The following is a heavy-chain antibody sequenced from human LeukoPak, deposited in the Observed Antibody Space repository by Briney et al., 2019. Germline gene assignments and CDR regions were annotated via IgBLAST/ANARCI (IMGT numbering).Heavy chain of an antibody. V-gene: IGHV1-8*01. CDR3: ARGYCSSTSCYVYYFDY. Sequence: GASVKVSCKASGYTFTSYDINWVRQATGQGLEWMGWMNPNSGNTGYAQKFQGRVTMTRNTSISTAYMELSSLRSEDTAVYYCARGYCSSTSCYVYYFDYWGQGTLVTVSS. J-gene: IGHJ4*02. D-gene: IGHD2-2*01. CDR1: GYTFTSYD. CDR2: MNPNSGNT.